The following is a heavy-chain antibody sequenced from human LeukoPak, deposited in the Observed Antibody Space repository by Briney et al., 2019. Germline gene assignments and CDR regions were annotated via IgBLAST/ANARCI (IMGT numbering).Heavy chain of an antibody. CDR2: INPNSGGT. CDR1: GYTFTGYY. Sequence: GASVKVSCKASGYTFTGYYMHWLRQAPGQGLEWMGRINPNSGGTNYAQKFQGRVTMTRDTSISTAYMELSRLRSDDTAVYYCARDHSYSGYFQDPCAFDIWGKGTMVTVSS. CDR3: ARDHSYSGYFQDPCAFDI. J-gene: IGHJ3*02. V-gene: IGHV1-2*06. D-gene: IGHD5-12*01.